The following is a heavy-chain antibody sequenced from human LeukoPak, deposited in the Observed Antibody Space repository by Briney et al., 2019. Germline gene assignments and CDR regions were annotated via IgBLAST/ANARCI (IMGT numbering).Heavy chain of an antibody. CDR3: ARLIGELPDAFDI. D-gene: IGHD1-26*01. CDR1: GYFFTSYW. CDR2: IYPGDSDT. V-gene: IGHV5-51*01. Sequence: GESLKISCKGSGYFFTSYWIGWVRQMPGKGLEWMGVIYPGDSDTRYSPSFQGQVTISADKSISTAYLQWSSLKASDTAMYYCARLIGELPDAFDIWGQGTMVTVSS. J-gene: IGHJ3*02.